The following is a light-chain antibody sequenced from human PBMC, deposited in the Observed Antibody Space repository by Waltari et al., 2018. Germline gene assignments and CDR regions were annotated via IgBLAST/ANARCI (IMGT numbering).Light chain of an antibody. V-gene: IGKV1-5*01. J-gene: IGKJ1*01. CDR2: YSS. CDR3: QQYSVSST. Sequence: DIQMTQSPSIMAASVGDRVIITCRASQSIDKWLAWYQQKPGKAPNLLIYYSSTLESGVPSRFSGSGSVTEFSLTISSLQPDDFATYYCQQYSVSSTFGQGTRLEIK. CDR1: QSIDKW.